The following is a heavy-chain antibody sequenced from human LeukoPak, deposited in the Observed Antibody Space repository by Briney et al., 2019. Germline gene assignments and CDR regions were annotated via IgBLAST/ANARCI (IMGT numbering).Heavy chain of an antibody. V-gene: IGHV3-23*01. CDR1: GFTFRSYG. D-gene: IGHD2-15*01. CDR3: AKDRIASPPQGRFDP. Sequence: PGRSLRLSCAASGFTFRSYGMHWVRQAPGKGLEWVSGISGSGDSLYYAGSVKGRFTISRDNSQNTLYLHMNNLGAEDTAIYYCAKDRIASPPQGRFDPWGQGTQVTVSS. J-gene: IGHJ5*02. CDR2: ISGSGDSL.